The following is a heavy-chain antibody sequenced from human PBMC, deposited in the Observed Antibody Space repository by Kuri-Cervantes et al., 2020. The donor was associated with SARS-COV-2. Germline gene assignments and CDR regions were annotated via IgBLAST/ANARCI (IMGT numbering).Heavy chain of an antibody. CDR3: AKRIAAAGLEAFDI. CDR2: ISGSGGST. CDR1: GFTVSSNY. V-gene: IGHV3-23*01. Sequence: GGSLRLSCAASGFTVSSNYMSWVRQAPGKGLEWVSAISGSGGSTYYADSVKGRFTISRDNSKNTLYLQMNSLRAEDTAVYYCAKRIAAAGLEAFDIWGQGTMVTVSS. J-gene: IGHJ3*02. D-gene: IGHD6-13*01.